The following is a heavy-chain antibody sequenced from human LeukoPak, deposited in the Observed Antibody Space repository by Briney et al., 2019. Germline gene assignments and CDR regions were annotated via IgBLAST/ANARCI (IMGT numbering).Heavy chain of an antibody. Sequence: GGYLRLSCAASGFTFRNYVIHWVRQAPGKGLEWGAVTSSDLNVKLYADSVKGRFTISRDNSRSTLYLQMNSLRAEDTAVYYCAKVGPRYGGNHEPYFDYWGQGTLVTVSS. V-gene: IGHV3-30*18. CDR3: AKVGPRYGGNHEPYFDY. D-gene: IGHD4-23*01. CDR2: TSSDLNVK. CDR1: GFTFRNYV. J-gene: IGHJ4*02.